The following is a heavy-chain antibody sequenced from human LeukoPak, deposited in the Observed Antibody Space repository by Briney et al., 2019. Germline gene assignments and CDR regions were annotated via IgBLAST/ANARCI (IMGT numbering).Heavy chain of an antibody. Sequence: ASVKVSCKASGYTFTDYDINWVRQATGQGLEWMGWMNPNSGNTGYAQKFQGRVTITRNTSISTAYMELSSLRSEDTAAYYCARGYSYGYEADYWGQGTLVTVSS. CDR3: ARGYSYGYEADY. D-gene: IGHD5-18*01. J-gene: IGHJ4*02. V-gene: IGHV1-8*01. CDR2: MNPNSGNT. CDR1: GYTFTDYD.